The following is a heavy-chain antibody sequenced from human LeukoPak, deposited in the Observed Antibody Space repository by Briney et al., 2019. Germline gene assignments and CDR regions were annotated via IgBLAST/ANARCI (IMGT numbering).Heavy chain of an antibody. V-gene: IGHV3-23*01. Sequence: QPGGSLRLSCAASGFTFSRYAMSWVRQAPGKWLEWVSAISGSGTITYYADSVKGRFTISRDNSKDTLYLQMNSLRAEDTAIYFCAILTTHSSSSQFDYWGQGTLVTVSS. D-gene: IGHD6-6*01. CDR3: AILTTHSSSSQFDY. CDR2: ISGSGTIT. J-gene: IGHJ4*02. CDR1: GFTFSRYA.